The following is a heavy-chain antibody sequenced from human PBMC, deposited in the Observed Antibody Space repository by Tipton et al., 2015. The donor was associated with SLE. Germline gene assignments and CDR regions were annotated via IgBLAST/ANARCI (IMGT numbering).Heavy chain of an antibody. D-gene: IGHD6-13*01. Sequence: TLSLTCSVSGDSISGRYWSWIRQPPGKGLEWIGNIYYSGSNYNPSLKNRVTISLDTSKSQFSLRLTPVTAADTAVYYCTGVGSGPGTDYWGQGTLVTVSS. CDR3: TGVGSGPGTDY. CDR1: GDSISGRY. V-gene: IGHV4-59*11. CDR2: IYYSGS. J-gene: IGHJ4*02.